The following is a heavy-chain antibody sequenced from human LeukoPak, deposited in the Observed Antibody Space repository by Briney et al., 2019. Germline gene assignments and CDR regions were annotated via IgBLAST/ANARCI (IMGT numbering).Heavy chain of an antibody. J-gene: IGHJ4*02. CDR3: ASLPNPMVQTDFMGY. Sequence: PSETLSLTCAVYGGSFSGYYWSWIRQPPGKGLEWIGEINHSGTTDYNPSLKSRVTISVDTSKNQFSLKLSSVTAADTAVYYCASLPNPMVQTDFMGYWGQGTLVTISS. CDR1: GGSFSGYY. CDR2: INHSGTT. D-gene: IGHD3-10*01. V-gene: IGHV4-34*01.